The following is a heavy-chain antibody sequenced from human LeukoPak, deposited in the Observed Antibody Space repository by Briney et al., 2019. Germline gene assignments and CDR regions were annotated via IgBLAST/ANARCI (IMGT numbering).Heavy chain of an antibody. CDR3: ASRYYYDSSGRPRAFDI. D-gene: IGHD3-22*01. CDR2: IIPIFGTA. CDR1: GYTFTGYY. Sequence: GASVKVSCKASGYTFTGYYMHWVRQAPGQGLEWMGGIIPIFGTANYAQKFQGRVTITADKSTSTAYMELSSLRSEDTAVYYCASRYYYDSSGRPRAFDIWGQGTMVTVSS. J-gene: IGHJ3*02. V-gene: IGHV1-69*06.